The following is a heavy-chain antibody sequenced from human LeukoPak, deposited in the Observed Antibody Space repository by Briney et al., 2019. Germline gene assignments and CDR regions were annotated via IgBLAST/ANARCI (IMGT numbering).Heavy chain of an antibody. Sequence: ASVKVSCKASGYTFTDYYMHWVRQAPGQGLEWMGWINSNSGGTNYAQKFQGRVTMTRDTSISTAYMELSSLRSDDTAVYYCARGRYSKALTYYYYYMDVWGKGTTVTVSS. CDR1: GYTFTDYY. CDR2: INSNSGGT. CDR3: ARGRYSKALTYYYYYMDV. J-gene: IGHJ6*03. V-gene: IGHV1-2*02. D-gene: IGHD4-11*01.